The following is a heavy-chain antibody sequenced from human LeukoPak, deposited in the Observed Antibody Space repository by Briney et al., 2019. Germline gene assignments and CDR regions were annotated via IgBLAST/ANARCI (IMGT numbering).Heavy chain of an antibody. D-gene: IGHD3-10*01. CDR1: GFTFSSYW. V-gene: IGHV3-30*03. CDR3: ARDSVRYYYGSGSYYNIDY. CDR2: ISYDGSNK. Sequence: GGSLRLSCAASGFTFSSYWMSWVRQAPGKGLEWVAVISYDGSNKYYADSVKGRFTISRDNSKNTLYLQMNSLRAEDTAVYYCARDSVRYYYGSGSYYNIDYWGQGTLVTVSS. J-gene: IGHJ4*02.